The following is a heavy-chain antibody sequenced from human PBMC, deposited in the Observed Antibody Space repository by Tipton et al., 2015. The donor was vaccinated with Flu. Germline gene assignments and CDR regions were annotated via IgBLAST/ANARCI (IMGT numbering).Heavy chain of an antibody. J-gene: IGHJ5*02. CDR3: ARYPESNYHWFGP. CDR1: GGSISSSRYY. D-gene: IGHD4-11*01. CDR2: IYHSGTA. V-gene: IGHV4-39*07. Sequence: LSCTVSGGSISSSRYYWGWIRQPPGKGLEWIGSIYHSGTAYYNPSLKSRVTISVDTSKNQISLKLSSVTAADTAVYYCARYPESNYHWFGPWGQGALVAVSS.